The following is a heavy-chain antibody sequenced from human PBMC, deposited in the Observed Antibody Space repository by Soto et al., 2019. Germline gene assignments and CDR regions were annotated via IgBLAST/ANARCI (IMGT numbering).Heavy chain of an antibody. J-gene: IGHJ4*02. Sequence: GASVKVSCKASGYTFTSYYMHWVRQAPGQGLEWMGIINPSGGSTSYAQKFQGRVTMTRDTSTSTVYMELSSLRSEDTAVYYCAKDQCDAARRYLSDYWGQGALVTVSS. CDR3: AKDQCDAARRYLSDY. D-gene: IGHD3-9*01. V-gene: IGHV1-46*01. CDR1: GYTFTSYY. CDR2: INPSGGST.